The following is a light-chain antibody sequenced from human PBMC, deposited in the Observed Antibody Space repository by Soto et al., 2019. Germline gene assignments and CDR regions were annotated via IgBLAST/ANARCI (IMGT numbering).Light chain of an antibody. CDR2: EVS. J-gene: IGLJ1*01. V-gene: IGLV2-8*01. Sequence: QSPLAQPPSASGSPGQSVTISCAGTSIDVGGYNFVSWYQQHPGKAPKLMIFEVSKRPSGVPDRFSGSKSGNTASLTVSGLQAEDEADYYCSSYAGNNIFYVFGTGTKLTVL. CDR3: SSYAGNNIFYV. CDR1: SIDVGGYNF.